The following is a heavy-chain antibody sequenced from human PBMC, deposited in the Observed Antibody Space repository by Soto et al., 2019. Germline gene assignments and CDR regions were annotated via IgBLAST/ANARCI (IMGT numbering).Heavy chain of an antibody. J-gene: IGHJ5*02. V-gene: IGHV4-30-2*01. D-gene: IGHD3-22*01. CDR3: ARGDSNSYSSDWFDP. Sequence: PLETLSLTCAVSGGSLISGGYSLSWIRQPPGKGLEWIGFIYDYGTTFYNPALKSRVTISIDKSKNQFSLEMKSVTAADTAVYYCARGDSNSYSSDWFDPWGHGTLVTVSS. CDR1: GGSLISGGYS. CDR2: IYDYGTT.